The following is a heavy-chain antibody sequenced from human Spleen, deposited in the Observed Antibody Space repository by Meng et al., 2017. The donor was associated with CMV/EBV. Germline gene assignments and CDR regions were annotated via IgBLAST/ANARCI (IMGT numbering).Heavy chain of an antibody. CDR2: INPNSGGT. V-gene: IGHV1-2*02. CDR1: GYIFSGYY. J-gene: IGHJ4*02. CDR3: ARTLESESGSFPRDY. D-gene: IGHD1-26*01. Sequence: ASVKVSCKTSGYIFSGYYIQWVRQAPGQGLEWVGWINPNSGGTNYAQKFQGRVAVTSDTSIRTAYMELTSLRSDDTAVYYCARTLESESGSFPRDYWGQGTLVTVSS.